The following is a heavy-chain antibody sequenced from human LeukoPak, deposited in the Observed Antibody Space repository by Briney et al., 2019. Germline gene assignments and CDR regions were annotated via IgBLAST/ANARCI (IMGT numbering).Heavy chain of an antibody. CDR1: GDSISSSY. V-gene: IGHV4-4*09. Sequence: SETLSLTCTVSGDSISSSYWNWIRQTPGKGLEWIGYISASGDTNYNPSLKSRIIISVDMSKNQFSLKLSSVTAADTAVYYCARLIPGTTGLRKNYFDYWGQGTLVTVSS. CDR3: ARLIPGTTGLRKNYFDY. J-gene: IGHJ4*02. D-gene: IGHD1-20*01. CDR2: ISASGDT.